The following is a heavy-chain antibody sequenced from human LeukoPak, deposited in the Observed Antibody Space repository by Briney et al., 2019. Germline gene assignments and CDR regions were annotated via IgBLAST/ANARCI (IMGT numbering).Heavy chain of an antibody. V-gene: IGHV4-34*01. CDR3: ARDNYGGNSRDAFDI. CDR1: GGSFSGYY. J-gene: IGHJ3*02. CDR2: INHSGST. D-gene: IGHD4-23*01. Sequence: PSETLSLTCAVYGGSFSGYYWSWIRQPPGKGLEWIGEINHSGSTNYNPSLKSRVTISVDTSKNQFSLKLSSVTAADTAVYYCARDNYGGNSRDAFDIWGQGTMVTVSS.